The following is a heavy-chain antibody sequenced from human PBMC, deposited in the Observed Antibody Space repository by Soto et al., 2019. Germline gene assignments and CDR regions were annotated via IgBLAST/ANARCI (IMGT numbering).Heavy chain of an antibody. CDR2: ISWNSGSI. D-gene: IGHD3-16*02. CDR3: AKVAMITFGGVIVGALDY. J-gene: IGHJ4*02. V-gene: IGHV3-9*01. CDR1: GFTFDDYA. Sequence: EVQLVESGGGLVQPGRSLRLSCAASGFTFDDYAMHWVRQAPGKGLEWVSGISWNSGSIGYADSVKGRFTISRDNAKNSLYLQMNSLRAEDTALYYCAKVAMITFGGVIVGALDYWGQGTPVTVSS.